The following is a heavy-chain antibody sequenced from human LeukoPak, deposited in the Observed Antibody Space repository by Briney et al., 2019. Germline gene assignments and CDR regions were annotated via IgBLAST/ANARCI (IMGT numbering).Heavy chain of an antibody. CDR2: IIPIFGTA. V-gene: IGHV1-69*13. J-gene: IGHJ6*02. CDR1: GGTFSSYA. CDR3: ASSLGSLYGMDV. Sequence: SVKVSCKASGGTFSSYAISWVRQAPGQGLEWMGGIIPIFGTANYAQKFQGRVTITADESTSTAYMELSSLRSEDTAVYYCASSLGSLYGMDVWGQGTTVTVSS.